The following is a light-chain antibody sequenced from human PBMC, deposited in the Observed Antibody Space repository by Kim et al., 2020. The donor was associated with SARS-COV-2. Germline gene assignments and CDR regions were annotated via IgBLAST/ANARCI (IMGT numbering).Light chain of an antibody. Sequence: DIKMTQSPSSLSASVGDRVTITCRASQDIGNFLAWYQQKPGKVPRVLIYAASALHSGVPSRFSGSGSGTDFTLTISSLQPEDVGSYYGLKYNSAPWTFGHGTKVDIK. CDR1: QDIGNF. J-gene: IGKJ1*01. V-gene: IGKV1-27*01. CDR3: LKYNSAPWT. CDR2: AAS.